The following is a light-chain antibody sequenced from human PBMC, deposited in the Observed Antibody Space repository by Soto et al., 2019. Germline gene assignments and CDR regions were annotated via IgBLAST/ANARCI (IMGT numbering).Light chain of an antibody. CDR2: GAS. CDR3: QQYGSSPWT. CDR1: QSVSSSY. J-gene: IGKJ1*01. Sequence: EIVLTQSPGPLSLSPGEIATLSCRASQSVSSSYLAWYQQKPGQAPRPLIYGASSRAIGIADRFSGSGSGTDVTLTISRLEPEDFAVYYCQQYGSSPWTFGQGTKVEIK. V-gene: IGKV3-20*01.